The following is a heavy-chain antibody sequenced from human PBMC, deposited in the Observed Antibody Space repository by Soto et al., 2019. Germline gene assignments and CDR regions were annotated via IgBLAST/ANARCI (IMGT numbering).Heavy chain of an antibody. D-gene: IGHD1-7*01. CDR3: ARDGITGTTTYYYYGMDV. V-gene: IGHV1-69*12. CDR1: GGTFSSYA. J-gene: IGHJ6*02. CDR2: IIPIFGTA. Sequence: QVQLVQSGAEVKKPGSSVKVSCKASGGTFSSYAISWVRQAPGQGLEWMGGIIPIFGTANYAQKFQGRVTITADESTSTDYMELSSLRSEDTAVYYCARDGITGTTTYYYYGMDVWGQGTTVTVSS.